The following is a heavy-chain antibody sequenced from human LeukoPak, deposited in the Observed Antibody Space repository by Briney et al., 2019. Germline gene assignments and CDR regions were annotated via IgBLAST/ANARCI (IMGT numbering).Heavy chain of an antibody. V-gene: IGHV4-39*01. CDR1: GDSISSSSYY. CDR3: QSRFLEWLLDY. D-gene: IGHD3-3*01. Sequence: SETLSLTCTVSGDSISSSSYYWGWIRQPPGKGLEWIGSVYHSGSTYHTPSLKSRVTISVDTSKNQFSLKLSSVTAADTAIYYCQSRFLEWLLDYWGQGTLVTVSS. CDR2: VYHSGST. J-gene: IGHJ4*02.